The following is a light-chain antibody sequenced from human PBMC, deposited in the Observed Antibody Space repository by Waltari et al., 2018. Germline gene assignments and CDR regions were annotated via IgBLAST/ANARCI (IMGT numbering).Light chain of an antibody. CDR2: SNN. Sequence: QSVLTQPPSASGTPGQRVTISCSGSSSNIGSNTVNWYQQLPGTAPKLLIYSNNRRPSGVPDRFSGSKSGTSASLAIGVLQSEDEADYYCAAWDDSLGVVFGGGTKLTVL. J-gene: IGLJ2*01. V-gene: IGLV1-44*01. CDR1: SSNIGSNT. CDR3: AAWDDSLGVV.